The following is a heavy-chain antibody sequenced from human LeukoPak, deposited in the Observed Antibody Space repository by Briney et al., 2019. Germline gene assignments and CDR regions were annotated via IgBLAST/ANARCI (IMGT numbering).Heavy chain of an antibody. CDR3: ARDIRTYYYDSSGYPDFDY. CDR2: VSAYNGNT. V-gene: IGHV1-18*01. D-gene: IGHD3-22*01. Sequence: ASVKVSCKASGYTFTSYGIRWVRQAPGQGLEWMGWVSAYNGNTNYAQKLQGRVTMTTDTSTSTAYMELRSLRSDDTAVYYCARDIRTYYYDSSGYPDFDYWGQGTLVTVSS. CDR1: GYTFTSYG. J-gene: IGHJ4*02.